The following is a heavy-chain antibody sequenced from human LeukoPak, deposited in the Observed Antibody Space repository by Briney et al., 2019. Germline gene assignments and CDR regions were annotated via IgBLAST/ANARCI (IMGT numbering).Heavy chain of an antibody. Sequence: WGSLRPSCAASRFIFRNYAMSWVRQAPGRGLEWRSIISGTADSKYYADSVKGRFTISRDNPRSTLYLEMNILRAEDTAVYYCAKADATIGGAFDTWGQGTMVIV. CDR3: AKADATIGGAFDT. V-gene: IGHV3-23*01. CDR2: ISGTADSK. D-gene: IGHD3-3*01. J-gene: IGHJ3*02. CDR1: RFIFRNYA.